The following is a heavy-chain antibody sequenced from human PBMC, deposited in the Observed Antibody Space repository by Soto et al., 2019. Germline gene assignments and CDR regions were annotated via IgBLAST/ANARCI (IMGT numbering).Heavy chain of an antibody. D-gene: IGHD6-13*01. V-gene: IGHV4-4*07. CDR2: IYTSGRT. Sequence: QVQLQESGPGLVKPSETLSLTCTVSGGSISNYYWSWIRQPAGKGLEWIGRIYTSGRTNYNPSLKRRVTMSVDTCKNQFSMKLSSVTAADTAVYYCARGVAAAGTRGGPWFDSWGQGTLVTVSS. CDR3: ARGVAAAGTRGGPWFDS. CDR1: GGSISNYY. J-gene: IGHJ5*01.